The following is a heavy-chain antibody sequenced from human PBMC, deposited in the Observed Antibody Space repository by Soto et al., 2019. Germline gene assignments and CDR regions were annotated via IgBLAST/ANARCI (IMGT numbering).Heavy chain of an antibody. CDR2: ITGSGGDS. Sequence: GGSLRLSCAASGFSFSSYSMSWVRQAPGKGLEWVSAITGSGGDSYHADSVKGRFTISRENTKNTLYLKMNGLRAEDTDVYYCAKGSGSSRPYYFDYWGQGTPVTVSS. CDR1: GFSFSSYS. CDR3: AKGSGSSRPYYFDY. D-gene: IGHD6-13*01. V-gene: IGHV3-23*01. J-gene: IGHJ4*02.